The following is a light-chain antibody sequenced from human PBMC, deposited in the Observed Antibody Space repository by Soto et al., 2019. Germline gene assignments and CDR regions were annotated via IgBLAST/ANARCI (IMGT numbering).Light chain of an antibody. CDR1: QSLLHSNGYNY. V-gene: IGKV2-28*01. CDR3: QQYYSYPFT. CDR2: HAS. Sequence: DIVMTQSPLSLPVTPGEPASISCRSSQSLLHSNGYNYLDWYLQKPGQSPQLLIYHASTLESGVPSRFSGSGSGTDFTLTISCLQSEDFATYYCQQYYSYPFTFGPGTKVDIK. J-gene: IGKJ3*01.